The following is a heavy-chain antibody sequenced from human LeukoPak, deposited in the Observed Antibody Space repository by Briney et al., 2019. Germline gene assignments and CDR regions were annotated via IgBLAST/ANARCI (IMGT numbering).Heavy chain of an antibody. CDR1: GYTFTGYY. V-gene: IGHV1-2*02. CDR3: ASSAEALGYCSSTSCPPNYYFDY. J-gene: IGHJ4*02. D-gene: IGHD2-2*01. CDR2: INPDSGGT. Sequence: ASVKVSCKASGYTFTGYYMHWVRQAPGQGLEWMGWINPDSGGTNYAQKFQGRVTMTRDTSISTAYMELSRLRSDDTAVYYCASSAEALGYCSSTSCPPNYYFDYWGQGTLVTVSS.